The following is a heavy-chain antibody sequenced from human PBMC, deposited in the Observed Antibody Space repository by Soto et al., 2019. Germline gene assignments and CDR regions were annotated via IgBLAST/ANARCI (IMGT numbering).Heavy chain of an antibody. CDR1: GYTFTSYG. CDR2: ISAYNGNT. J-gene: IGHJ4*02. Sequence: ASVKVSCKASGYTFTSYGISWVRQAPGQGLEWMGWISAYNGNTNYAQKLQGRVTMTTDTSTSTAYMELRSLRSDDTAVYYCATEARNYYDSTTPSDYWGQGTLVTVSS. V-gene: IGHV1-18*04. CDR3: ATEARNYYDSTTPSDY. D-gene: IGHD3-22*01.